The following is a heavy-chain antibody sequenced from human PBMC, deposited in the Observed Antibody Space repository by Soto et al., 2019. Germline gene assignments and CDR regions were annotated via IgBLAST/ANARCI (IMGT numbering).Heavy chain of an antibody. CDR3: ERDSSADRLVQYFQH. CDR2: ISSGSDFI. J-gene: IGHJ1*01. D-gene: IGHD6-19*01. V-gene: IGHV3-21*01. CDR1: GFIFSSYS. Sequence: GSLRLACSASGFIFSSYSMVWVRQTPGKGLEWVASISSGSDFIFYADSVKGRFTVSRDNAKNTLYLQMNSLRVEDTAVYFCERDSSADRLVQYFQHWGHGTPVTVYS.